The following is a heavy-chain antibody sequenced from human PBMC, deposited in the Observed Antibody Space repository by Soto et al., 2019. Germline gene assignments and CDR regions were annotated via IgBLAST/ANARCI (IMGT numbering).Heavy chain of an antibody. CDR2: IIPIFGTA. J-gene: IGHJ4*02. CDR3: AGHGSVVDPCDS. Sequence: QVQLVQSGAEVKKPGSSVKVSGKASGGTFSSYAISWVRQAPGQGLEWMGGIIPIFGTANYAQKFQGRVTNTENESTSAAYMALSSRTSEDTAVYYCAGHGSVVDPCDSWGQGTLVTVSS. D-gene: IGHD2-15*01. CDR1: GGTFSSYA. V-gene: IGHV1-69*01.